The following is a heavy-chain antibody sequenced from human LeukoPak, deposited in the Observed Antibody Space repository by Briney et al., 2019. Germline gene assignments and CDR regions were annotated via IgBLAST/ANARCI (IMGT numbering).Heavy chain of an antibody. CDR1: GFTFSSYS. CDR2: ISSSSSYI. V-gene: IGHV3-21*01. D-gene: IGHD4-17*01. Sequence: GGSLRLSCAASGFTFSSYSMNWVRQAPGKGLEWVLSISSSSSYIYYADSVKGRFTISRDNAKNSLYLQMNSLRAEDTAVYYCARENYGDYSGFDYWGQGTLVTVSS. CDR3: ARENYGDYSGFDY. J-gene: IGHJ4*02.